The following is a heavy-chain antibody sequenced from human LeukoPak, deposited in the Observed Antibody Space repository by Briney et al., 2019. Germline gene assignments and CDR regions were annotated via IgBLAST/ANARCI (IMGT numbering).Heavy chain of an antibody. CDR2: IYPAGSDT. D-gene: IGHD3-22*01. CDR1: GYNFSGYW. J-gene: IGHJ4*02. CDR3: ATPHDATAYYYDSSGYFY. Sequence: HGESLKISCKGSGYNFSGYWIAWVRRMAGKGLEWMGIIYPAGSDTRYSPSFQGQVTISADKSITTAYLQWSSLKASDTAMYYCATPHDATAYYYDSSGYFYWGQGTLVTVSS. V-gene: IGHV5-51*01.